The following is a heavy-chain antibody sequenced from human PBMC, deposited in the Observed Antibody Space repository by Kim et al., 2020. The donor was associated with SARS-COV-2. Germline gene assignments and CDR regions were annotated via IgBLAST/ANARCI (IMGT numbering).Heavy chain of an antibody. CDR1: GGSISRYY. V-gene: IGHV4-59*13. CDR3: SRVESVWFGVVYLVDP. CDR2: IYYSGST. D-gene: IGHD3-10*01. J-gene: IGHJ5*02. Sequence: SESLSLTCTVSGGSISRYYWSWIRQPPGKGLEWVGYIYYSGSTNYNPSLKSRVTISLDTPTNQFSLKLSSVTAADTPVSYFSRVESVWFGVVYLVDPWG.